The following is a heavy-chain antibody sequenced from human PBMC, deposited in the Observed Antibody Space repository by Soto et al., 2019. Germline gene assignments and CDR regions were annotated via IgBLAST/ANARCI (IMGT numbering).Heavy chain of an antibody. J-gene: IGHJ5*02. D-gene: IGHD2-2*02. CDR2: TYYRSKWYN. Sequence: SQTLSLTCAISGDSVSSNSAAWNWIRQSPSRGLEWLGRTYYRSKWYNDYAVSVKSRITINPDTSKNQFSLQLNSVTPEDTAVYYFARGHGDIVVVPAAILEWFDPWGQGTLVTVSS. V-gene: IGHV6-1*01. CDR1: GDSVSSNSAA. CDR3: ARGHGDIVVVPAAILEWFDP.